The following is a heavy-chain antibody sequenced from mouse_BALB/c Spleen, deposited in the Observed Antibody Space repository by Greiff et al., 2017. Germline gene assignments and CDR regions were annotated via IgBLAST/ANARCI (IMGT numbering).Heavy chain of an antibody. CDR1: GYTFTSYW. D-gene: IGHD1-1*01. Sequence: EVQLQQSGTVLARPGASVKMSCKASGYTFTSYWMHWVKQRPGQGLEWIGAIYPGNSDTSYNQKFKGKAKLTAVTSTSTAYMELSSLTNEDSAVYYCTRVELPKSLYYYAMDYWGQGTSVTVSS. CDR2: IYPGNSDT. CDR3: TRVELPKSLYYYAMDY. J-gene: IGHJ4*01. V-gene: IGHV1-5*01.